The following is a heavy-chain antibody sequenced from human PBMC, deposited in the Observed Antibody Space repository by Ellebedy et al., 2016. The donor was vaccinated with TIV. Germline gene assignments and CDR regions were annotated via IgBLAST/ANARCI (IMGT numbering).Heavy chain of an antibody. CDR2: IYSGGTT. D-gene: IGHD3-22*01. Sequence: GESLKISCAASGFTVSSNYVNWVRQAPGKGLEWVSVIYSGGTTYYADSVKGRFTISRDNSKNALYLQMNSLRAEDTAVYYCARSGAYDSSGYYMEGAFDIWGQGTMVTVSS. J-gene: IGHJ3*02. CDR1: GFTVSSNY. V-gene: IGHV3-66*01. CDR3: ARSGAYDSSGYYMEGAFDI.